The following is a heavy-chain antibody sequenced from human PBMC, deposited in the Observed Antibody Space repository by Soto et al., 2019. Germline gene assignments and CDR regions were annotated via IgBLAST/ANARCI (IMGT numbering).Heavy chain of an antibody. D-gene: IGHD4-17*01. CDR3: ARVSYGGKDFYYYYGMDV. Sequence: GASVKVSCKASGGTFSSYAISWVRQAPGQGLEWMGGIIPIFGTANYAQKFQGRVTITADESTSTAYMELSSLRSEDTAVYYCARVSYGGKDFYYYYGMDVWGQGTTVTVSS. J-gene: IGHJ6*02. CDR2: IIPIFGTA. CDR1: GGTFSSYA. V-gene: IGHV1-69*13.